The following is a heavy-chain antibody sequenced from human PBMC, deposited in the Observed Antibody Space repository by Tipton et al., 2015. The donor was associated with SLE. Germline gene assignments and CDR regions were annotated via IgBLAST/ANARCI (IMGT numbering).Heavy chain of an antibody. CDR3: ARVLSSWGY. Sequence: SLRLSCAASGFTFSTYAMNWVRQALGKGLEWVSTIGGSGVATYYADSVKGRFTISRDNSKNTLYLQMNSLRAEGTAVYYCARVLSSWGYWGQGTLVTVSS. V-gene: IGHV3-23*01. D-gene: IGHD6-13*01. CDR1: GFTFSTYA. CDR2: IGGSGVAT. J-gene: IGHJ4*02.